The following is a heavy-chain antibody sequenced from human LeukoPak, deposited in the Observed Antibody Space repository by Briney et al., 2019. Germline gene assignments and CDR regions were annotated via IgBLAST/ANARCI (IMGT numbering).Heavy chain of an antibody. Sequence: SVTLSFKCSVSTFINYYRHWVRHATGQALEWGRGIIPIFGTANYAQKFQSRVTITADKSTSTAYMELSSLRSEDTAVYYCARTRSSSSSWYGQFDYWGQGTLVTVSS. CDR3: ARTRSSSSSWYGQFDY. CDR1: VSTFINYY. D-gene: IGHD6-13*01. V-gene: IGHV1-69*06. CDR2: IIPIFGTA. J-gene: IGHJ4*02.